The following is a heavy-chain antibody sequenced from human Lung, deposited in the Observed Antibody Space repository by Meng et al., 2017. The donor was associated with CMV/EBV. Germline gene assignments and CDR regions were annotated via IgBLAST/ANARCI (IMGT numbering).Heavy chain of an antibody. CDR2: ISHSGST. J-gene: IGHJ2*01. CDR1: GVSFRDYH. Sequence: TLSLPCAVYGVSFRDYHWNWIRQAPGKGLEWIGNISHSGSTNYNPSLKSRVTMSVDMAENQFSLRLTSVTAADTGVYYCARDLGRFGLWGRGALVTVSS. CDR3: ARDLGRFGL. V-gene: IGHV4-34*01.